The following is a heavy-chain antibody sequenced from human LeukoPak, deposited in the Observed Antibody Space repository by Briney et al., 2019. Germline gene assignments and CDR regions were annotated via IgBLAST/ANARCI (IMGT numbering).Heavy chain of an antibody. D-gene: IGHD4-17*01. Sequence: GGSLRLSCATSGFSFYNAWMNWVRQAPGKGLEWVGRIRSNSDGGTIDYAAPVKGRFTLSRDDSKDTLYLQMNSLQTEDTAVYYCAKDQNTVATAPFDYWGQGTLVTVSS. CDR1: GFSFYNAW. V-gene: IGHV3-15*07. J-gene: IGHJ4*02. CDR2: IRSNSDGGTI. CDR3: AKDQNTVATAPFDY.